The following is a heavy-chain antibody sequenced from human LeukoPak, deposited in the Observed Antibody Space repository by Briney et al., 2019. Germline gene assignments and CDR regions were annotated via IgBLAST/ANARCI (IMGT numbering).Heavy chain of an antibody. J-gene: IGHJ4*02. D-gene: IGHD2-15*01. CDR1: GYTFTSYG. V-gene: IGHV1-18*04. Sequence: ASVKVSCTASGYTFTSYGISWVRQAPGQGLEWMGWISAYNGNTNYAQKLQGRVTMTTDTSTSTAYMELRSLRSDDTAVYYCARVGEDCSGGSCPDYWGQGTLVTVSS. CDR2: ISAYNGNT. CDR3: ARVGEDCSGGSCPDY.